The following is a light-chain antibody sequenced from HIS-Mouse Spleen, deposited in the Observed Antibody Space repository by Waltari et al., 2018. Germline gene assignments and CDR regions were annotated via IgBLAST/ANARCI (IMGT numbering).Light chain of an antibody. J-gene: IGLJ2*01. CDR1: SSNIGNNY. V-gene: IGLV1-51*01. Sequence: QSVLTQPPSVSAAPGQKVTISCSGSSSNIGNNYVSSYQQLPGTAPKLLIYDNNKRPSGIPDRFSGSNSGTSATLGITGLQTGDEADYYCGTWDSSLSAVFGGGTKLTVL. CDR3: GTWDSSLSAV. CDR2: DNN.